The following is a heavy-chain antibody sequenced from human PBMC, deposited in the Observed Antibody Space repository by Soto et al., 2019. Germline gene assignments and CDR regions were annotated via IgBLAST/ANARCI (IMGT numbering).Heavy chain of an antibody. CDR2: ISGSGGST. Sequence: GSLRLSCAASGFTFSSYAMSWVRQAPGKGLEWVSAISGSGGSTYYADSVKGRFTISRDNSKNTLYLQMNSLRAEDTAVYYCAKVYGSGSYYNVYYYYYMDVWGKGTTVTVSS. J-gene: IGHJ6*03. V-gene: IGHV3-23*01. CDR3: AKVYGSGSYYNVYYYYYMDV. CDR1: GFTFSSYA. D-gene: IGHD3-10*01.